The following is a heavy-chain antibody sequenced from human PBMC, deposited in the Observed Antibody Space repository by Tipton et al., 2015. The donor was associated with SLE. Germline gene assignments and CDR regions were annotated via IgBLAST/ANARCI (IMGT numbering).Heavy chain of an antibody. V-gene: IGHV1-18*01. D-gene: IGHD2-2*01. Sequence: VQLVQSGAEVKKPGASVKVSCKASGFTFISYGISWVRQAPGQGLQWMGWISAYNGNTNYAQKLQGRVTMTTDTSTSTTYMELRSLRSDDTAVYYCARRVPGASSLRWLDPWGQGTLVTVSS. J-gene: IGHJ5*02. CDR2: ISAYNGNT. CDR3: ARRVPGASSLRWLDP. CDR1: GFTFISYG.